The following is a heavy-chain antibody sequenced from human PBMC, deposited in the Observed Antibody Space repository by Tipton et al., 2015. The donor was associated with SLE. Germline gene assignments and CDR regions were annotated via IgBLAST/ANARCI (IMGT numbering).Heavy chain of an antibody. Sequence: TLSLTCTVSGGSISSYYWSWIRQPPGKGLEWIGYIYYSGSTNYNPSFKSRVTISVDTSKNQFSLKLSSVTAADTAVYYCARAGSAFDIWGQGTMVTVSS. CDR3: ARAGSAFDI. D-gene: IGHD1-26*01. CDR1: GGSISSYY. V-gene: IGHV4-59*08. CDR2: IYYSGST. J-gene: IGHJ3*02.